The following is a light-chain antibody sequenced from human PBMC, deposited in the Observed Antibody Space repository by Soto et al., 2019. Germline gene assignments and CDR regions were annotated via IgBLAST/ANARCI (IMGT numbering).Light chain of an antibody. J-gene: IGKJ1*01. Sequence: EIVLTQSPGTLSLSPGERATLSCRASQSVSSNYLAWYQQKPGQAPRVLIYSASSRATGIPDRFSGSGSGTDFTSTIRRLEPEDFAVYYCQQYGSSPTFGQGTKVEIK. V-gene: IGKV3-20*01. CDR2: SAS. CDR3: QQYGSSPT. CDR1: QSVSSNY.